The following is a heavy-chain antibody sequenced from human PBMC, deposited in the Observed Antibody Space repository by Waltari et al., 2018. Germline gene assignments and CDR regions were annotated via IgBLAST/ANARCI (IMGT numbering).Heavy chain of an antibody. V-gene: IGHV3-23*01. CDR2: ISGSGGST. CDR3: ASSLYGDYTQIWGRVFDY. CDR1: GFTFRSYA. D-gene: IGHD4-17*01. J-gene: IGHJ4*02. Sequence: VQLLESGGSLVQSGGSLRLSCAASGFTFRSYAMTWVRQAPGKGVDWVSVISGSGGSTDYADSVKGRFTISRDNSKNTLYLQMNNLRVEDTAVYYCASSLYGDYTQIWGRVFDYWGQGTLVTVSS.